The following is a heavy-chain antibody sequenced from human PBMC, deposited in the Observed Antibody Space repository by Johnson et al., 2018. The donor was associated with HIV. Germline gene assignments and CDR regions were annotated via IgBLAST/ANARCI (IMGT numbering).Heavy chain of an antibody. D-gene: IGHD3-22*01. CDR1: GFTFSSYA. CDR3: AKGRGYSAAFDI. Sequence: QVQLVESGGGVVQPGRSLRLSCAASGFTFSSYAMHWVRQAPGKGLEWVAFILYNGNNKYYADSVKGRFTISRDNFKNTLYLQMNSLRVEDTALYYCAKGRGYSAAFDIWGQGTMVTVSS. CDR2: ILYNGNNK. J-gene: IGHJ3*02. V-gene: IGHV3-30-3*01.